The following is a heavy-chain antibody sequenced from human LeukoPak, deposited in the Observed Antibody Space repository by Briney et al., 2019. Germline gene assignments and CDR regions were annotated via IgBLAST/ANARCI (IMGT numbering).Heavy chain of an antibody. CDR3: ARVVGRGRFDWLLSLSP. D-gene: IGHD3-9*01. Sequence: GASVKVSCKASGYTFTSYDINWVRQATGQGLEWMGWMNPNSGNTGYAQKFQGRVTMTRNTSISTAYMELSSLRSEDTAVYYCARVVGRGRFDWLLSLSPWGQGTLVTVSS. CDR2: MNPNSGNT. J-gene: IGHJ5*02. V-gene: IGHV1-8*01. CDR1: GYTFTSYD.